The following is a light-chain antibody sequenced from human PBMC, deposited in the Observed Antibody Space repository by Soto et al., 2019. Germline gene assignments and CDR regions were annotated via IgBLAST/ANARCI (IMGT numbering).Light chain of an antibody. V-gene: IGKV1-27*01. J-gene: IGKJ1*01. CDR3: QKYNIAPWT. Sequence: TQSPATLSLSPGDRVTITCRASQCISHFLAWYQHKAGKAPRLLIFGASTMRSGVTSRFSGSGSGTDFTLTISSLQPEDVATYYCQKYNIAPWTFGQGTKVDIK. CDR1: QCISHF. CDR2: GAS.